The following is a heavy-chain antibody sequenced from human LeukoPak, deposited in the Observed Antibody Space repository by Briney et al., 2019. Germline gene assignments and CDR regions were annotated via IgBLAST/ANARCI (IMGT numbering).Heavy chain of an antibody. CDR2: IYYSGST. J-gene: IGHJ4*02. V-gene: IGHV4-39*01. CDR3: ARRAWYFDY. D-gene: IGHD1-26*01. Sequence: SETLSLTCTVSGGSISSSSYYWGWIRQPPGKGLEWIGSIYYSGSTYYNPSLKSRVTISVDTSKNQFSLKLSSVTAADTAVYYCARRAWYFDYWGQGTLATVSS. CDR1: GGSISSSSYY.